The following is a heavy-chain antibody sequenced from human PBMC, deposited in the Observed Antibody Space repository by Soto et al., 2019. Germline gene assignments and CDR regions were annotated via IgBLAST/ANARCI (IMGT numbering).Heavy chain of an antibody. Sequence: PSETLSLTCTVSGGSISSSSYYWGWIRQPPGKGLEWIGSIYYSGSTYYNPSLKSRVTISVDTSKNQFSLKLSSVTAADTAVYYCARLSSNYEDYYYYYGMDVWGQGTTVTVSS. CDR1: GGSISSSSYY. D-gene: IGHD4-4*01. J-gene: IGHJ6*02. CDR2: IYYSGST. V-gene: IGHV4-39*01. CDR3: ARLSSNYEDYYYYYGMDV.